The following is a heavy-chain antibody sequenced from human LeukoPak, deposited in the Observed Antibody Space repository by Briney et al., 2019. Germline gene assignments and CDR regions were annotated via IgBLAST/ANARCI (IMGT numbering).Heavy chain of an antibody. Sequence: PGGSLRLSRAVPGFTFRSYAMNWVPHAPGKGLEWVSAISGTAGSTDYADSVKGRLTISRDNSKTTLSLQMNSLRVGDTALYYCAREKGVVSGSFDYWGQGTLVTVSS. CDR2: ISGTAGST. D-gene: IGHD3-10*01. CDR1: GFTFRSYA. J-gene: IGHJ4*02. CDR3: AREKGVVSGSFDY. V-gene: IGHV3-23*01.